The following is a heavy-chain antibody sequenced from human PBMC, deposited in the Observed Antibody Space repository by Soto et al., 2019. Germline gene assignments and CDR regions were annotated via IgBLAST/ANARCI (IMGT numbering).Heavy chain of an antibody. CDR2: IDPSDSYT. Sequence: GESLKISCKGSGYSFTSYWISWVRQMPGKGLEWMGRIDPSDSYTNYSPSFQGHVTISADKSISTAYLQWSSLKASDTAMYYCAASIAARPGYYYYGMDVCGQGTTVAVSS. J-gene: IGHJ6*02. CDR1: GYSFTSYW. CDR3: AASIAARPGYYYYGMDV. V-gene: IGHV5-10-1*01. D-gene: IGHD6-6*01.